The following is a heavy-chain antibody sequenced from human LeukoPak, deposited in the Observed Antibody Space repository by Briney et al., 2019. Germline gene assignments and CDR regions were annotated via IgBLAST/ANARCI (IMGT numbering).Heavy chain of an antibody. CDR1: GFPFISYS. J-gene: IGHJ4*02. Sequence: PGGSLRLSCAASGFPFISYSMNWVRQAPGKGLEWVSYISASGSNIYYLDSVKGRFTVSIDNAMNSLFLQMDRPRAEDTAVYYCVRVKGTYFDFWGQGTLVTVSS. V-gene: IGHV3-48*01. CDR2: ISASGSNI. CDR3: VRVKGTYFDF. D-gene: IGHD1-1*01.